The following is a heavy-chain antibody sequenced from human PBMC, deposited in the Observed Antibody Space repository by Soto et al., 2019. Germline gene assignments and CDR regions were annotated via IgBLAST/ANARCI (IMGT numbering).Heavy chain of an antibody. CDR1: GGSISSYY. Sequence: SETLSLTCTGSGGSISSYYWSWIRQPPGKGLEWIGYIYYSGSTNYYPSLKSRVTISVDTSKNQFSLKLSSVTAADTAVDYCARLGYCSSTSCYREYYFDYWGQGTLVTVSS. CDR2: IYYSGST. D-gene: IGHD2-2*02. CDR3: ARLGYCSSTSCYREYYFDY. V-gene: IGHV4-59*01. J-gene: IGHJ4*02.